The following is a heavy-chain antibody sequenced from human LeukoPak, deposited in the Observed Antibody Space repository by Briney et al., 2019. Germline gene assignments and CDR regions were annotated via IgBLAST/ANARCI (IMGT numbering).Heavy chain of an antibody. CDR2: IWYDESKK. D-gene: IGHD2-2*01. CDR1: GFTFRNYG. V-gene: IGHV3-33*01. J-gene: IGHJ4*02. Sequence: GPSLRLSCETTGFTFRNYGMHWVRQAPGKGLDWVAVIWYDESKKYYADSVKGRFTISRDISKNTLYLQMNSLRAEDTAVYYCARDDCSTTICLAFWGQGTLVSVSS. CDR3: ARDDCSTTICLAF.